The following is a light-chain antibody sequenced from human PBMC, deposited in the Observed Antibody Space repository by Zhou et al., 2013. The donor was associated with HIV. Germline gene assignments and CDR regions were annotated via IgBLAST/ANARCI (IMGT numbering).Light chain of an antibody. V-gene: IGKV1-39*01. CDR1: QDISNS. Sequence: DIQMTQSPSSLSASVGDRVTITCQASQDISNSLNWYQQEPGKAPKLLIYGASNLETGVPSRFSGSGSGTDFTLTINSLQPEDFATYYCQQSYSTPRTFGQGTKVEIK. J-gene: IGKJ1*01. CDR3: QQSYSTPRT. CDR2: GAS.